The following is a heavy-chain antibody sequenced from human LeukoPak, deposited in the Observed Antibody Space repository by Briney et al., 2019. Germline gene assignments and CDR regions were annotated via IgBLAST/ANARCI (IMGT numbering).Heavy chain of an antibody. CDR3: AKDPHYGGNSGVDY. CDR2: ISGSGGST. Sequence: GGSLRLSCAASGLTFSSYAMSWDRQAPGKGLEWVSAISGSGGSTYYADSVKGRFTISRDNSKNTLYLQMNSLRAEDTAVYYCAKDPHYGGNSGVDYWGQRTLVTVSS. V-gene: IGHV3-23*01. D-gene: IGHD4-23*01. J-gene: IGHJ4*02. CDR1: GLTFSSYA.